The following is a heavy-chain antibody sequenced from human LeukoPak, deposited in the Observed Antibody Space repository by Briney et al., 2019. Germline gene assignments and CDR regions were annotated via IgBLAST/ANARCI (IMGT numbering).Heavy chain of an antibody. V-gene: IGHV3-21*01. CDR3: ASRGGYCSSTSCQGYYFDY. Sequence: GGSLRLSCAASGFTFNSYSMSWVRQAPGKGLEWVSSISSSSSYIYYADSVKGRFTISRDNAKNSLYLQMNSLRAEDTAVYYCASRGGYCSSTSCQGYYFDYWGQGTLVTVSS. CDR1: GFTFNSYS. CDR2: ISSSSSYI. D-gene: IGHD2-2*01. J-gene: IGHJ4*02.